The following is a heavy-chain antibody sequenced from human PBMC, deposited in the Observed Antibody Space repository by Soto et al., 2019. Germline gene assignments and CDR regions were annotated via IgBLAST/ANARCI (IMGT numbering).Heavy chain of an antibody. CDR2: IYYSGST. CDR1: GGSISSYY. D-gene: IGHD3-3*01. J-gene: IGHJ5*02. CDR3: ARSPDVLRFLEWFGFDP. Sequence: SETLSLTCPLSGGSISSYYSSWIRQPPGKGLEWIGYIYYSGSTNYNPSLKSRVTISVDTSKNQFSLKLSSVTAADTAVYYCARSPDVLRFLEWFGFDPWGQGTLVTVSS. V-gene: IGHV4-59*08.